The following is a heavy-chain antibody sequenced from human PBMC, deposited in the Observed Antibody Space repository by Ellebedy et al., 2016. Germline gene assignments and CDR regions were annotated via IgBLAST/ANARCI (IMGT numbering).Heavy chain of an antibody. J-gene: IGHJ6*02. CDR1: GGTFSSYA. V-gene: IGHV1-69*04. D-gene: IGHD2-21*02. CDR2: IIPILDIA. CDR3: ARGGPKHKVVVTEYYYYDMDV. Sequence: ASVKVSCKASGGTFSSYAISWVRQAPGQGLEWMGRIIPILDIANYAQKFQGRVTITADKFMSTAYMELSSLRSEDTAVYYCARGGPKHKVVVTEYYYYDMDVWGQGTTVTVSS.